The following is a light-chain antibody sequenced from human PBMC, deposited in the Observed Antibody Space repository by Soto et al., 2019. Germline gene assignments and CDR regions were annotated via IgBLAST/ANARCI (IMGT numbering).Light chain of an antibody. Sequence: ELVMTQSPATLSVSSGETASLXXRASQSAGNFLAWYQQKPGQAPRVXIYYISTRATGIPARFSGSGSGTEFTLTINSLQSEDSAVYYCQQHNQWPITFGQGTRLEIK. J-gene: IGKJ5*01. V-gene: IGKV3D-15*01. CDR3: QQHNQWPIT. CDR1: QSAGNF. CDR2: YIS.